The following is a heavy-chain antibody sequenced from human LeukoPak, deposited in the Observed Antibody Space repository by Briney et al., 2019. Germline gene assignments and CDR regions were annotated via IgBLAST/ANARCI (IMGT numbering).Heavy chain of an antibody. CDR2: IIPIFGTA. CDR3: ASPLVGATYFDY. Sequence: SVKVSCKASGGTFSSYAISWVRQATGQGLEWMGGIIPIFGTANYAQKFQGRVTITADESTSTAYMELSSLRSEDTAVYYCASPLVGATYFDYWGQGTLVTVSS. V-gene: IGHV1-69*13. D-gene: IGHD1-26*01. CDR1: GGTFSSYA. J-gene: IGHJ4*02.